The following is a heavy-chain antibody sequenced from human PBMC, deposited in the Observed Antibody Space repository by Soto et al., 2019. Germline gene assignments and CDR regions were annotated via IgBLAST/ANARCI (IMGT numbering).Heavy chain of an antibody. CDR2: IYYSGST. CDR1: GGSISSGGYY. J-gene: IGHJ4*02. V-gene: IGHV4-31*03. D-gene: IGHD5-18*01. CDR3: ARAPSTFGIQLWSTLDY. Sequence: SETLSLTCTVSGGSISSGGYYWSWIRQHPGKGLEWIGYIYYSGSTYYNPSLKSRVTISVDTSKNQFSLKLSSVTAADTAVYYCARAPSTFGIQLWSTLDYWGQGTLVTVSS.